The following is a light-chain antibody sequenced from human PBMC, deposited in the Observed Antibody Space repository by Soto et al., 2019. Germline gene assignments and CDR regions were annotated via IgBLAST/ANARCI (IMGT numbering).Light chain of an antibody. V-gene: IGKV1-33*01. Sequence: DLQMTQSPSSLSASVGDRVTITCQASQDISKFLNWYQQKPGQAPKLLIYDASNWETGVPSRFSGSGSGTDFTFTISGLQPEDIATYYCQQHHDLPFTFGPGTKVDIK. CDR1: QDISKF. CDR3: QQHHDLPFT. J-gene: IGKJ3*01. CDR2: DAS.